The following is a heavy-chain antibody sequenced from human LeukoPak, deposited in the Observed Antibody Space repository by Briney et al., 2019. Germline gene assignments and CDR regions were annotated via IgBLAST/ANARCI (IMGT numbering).Heavy chain of an antibody. CDR3: AGDGGLHTNFDY. V-gene: IGHV3-7*01. D-gene: IGHD2-15*01. Sequence: QPGGSLRLSCAASGFTFRNYWMGWVRQAPGKGLEWVANTKPDGTAEYYADSVRGRFTTSRDNANNFLYLQMNSLRGEDTAVYYCAGDGGLHTNFDYWGQGTLVTVSS. CDR2: TKPDGTAE. CDR1: GFTFRNYW. J-gene: IGHJ4*02.